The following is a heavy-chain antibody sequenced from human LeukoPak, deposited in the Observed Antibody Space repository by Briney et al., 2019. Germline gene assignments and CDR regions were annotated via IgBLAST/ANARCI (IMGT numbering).Heavy chain of an antibody. Sequence: ASVKVSCKASGGTFSSYAISWVRQAPGQGLEWMGGIIPIFGTANYAQKFRGRVTITADESTSTAYMELSSLRSEDTAVYYCARGYSSSWYVGNYYYMDVWGKGTTVTISS. CDR2: IIPIFGTA. J-gene: IGHJ6*03. V-gene: IGHV1-69*13. CDR1: GGTFSSYA. CDR3: ARGYSSSWYVGNYYYMDV. D-gene: IGHD6-13*01.